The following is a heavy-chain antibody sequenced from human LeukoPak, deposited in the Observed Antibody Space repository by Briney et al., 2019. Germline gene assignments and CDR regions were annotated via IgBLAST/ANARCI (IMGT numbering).Heavy chain of an antibody. J-gene: IGHJ2*01. D-gene: IGHD6-13*01. CDR1: GFNFRYFW. Sequence: GSLRLSCLGSGFNFRYFWVSWVRQAPGKGLEWVANINHDGRETYYADSVKGRFIISRDNAKDSLYLQMNSLRAEDAAVYYCAKGYIIAGRQWYLDLWGRGTLVGVSS. CDR3: AKGYIIAGRQWYLDL. CDR2: INHDGRET. V-gene: IGHV3-7*01.